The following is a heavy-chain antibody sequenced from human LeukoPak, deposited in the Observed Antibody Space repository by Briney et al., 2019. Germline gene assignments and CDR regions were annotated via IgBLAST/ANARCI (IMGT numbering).Heavy chain of an antibody. J-gene: IGHJ4*02. CDR1: GYTFTSYA. D-gene: IGHD2-2*01. Sequence: ASVKVSCKASGYTFTSYAMHWVRQAPEQRLEWMGWINAGNGNTKYPQKFQGRVTITRDTSASTACMELSSLRSEDTAVYYCARVGIVVVPAAMLDYWGQGTLVTVSS. CDR3: ARVGIVVVPAAMLDY. V-gene: IGHV1-3*01. CDR2: INAGNGNT.